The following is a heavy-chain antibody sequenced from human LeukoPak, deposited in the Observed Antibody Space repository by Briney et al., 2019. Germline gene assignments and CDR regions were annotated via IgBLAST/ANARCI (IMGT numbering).Heavy chain of an antibody. J-gene: IGHJ3*02. Sequence: PGGSLRLSCSASGFTFGDYAMNWFRQAPGKGLEWVGFIRSKAYGGTTEYTASVKGRFTISRDDSNSIAYLQMNSLKTEDTALYYCTRDRPRYDYGDYRDTFDIWGQGTMVTVSS. CDR1: GFTFGDYA. D-gene: IGHD4-17*01. V-gene: IGHV3-49*01. CDR2: IRSKAYGGTT. CDR3: TRDRPRYDYGDYRDTFDI.